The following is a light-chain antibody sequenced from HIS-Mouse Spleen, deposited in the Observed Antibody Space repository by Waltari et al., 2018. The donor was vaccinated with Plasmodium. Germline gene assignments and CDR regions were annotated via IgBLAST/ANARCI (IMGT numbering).Light chain of an antibody. CDR3: CSYAGSYTLV. V-gene: IGLV2-11*01. Sequence: QSALTQPRSVSGSPGQSVTISCTGTSREVGGYNSVSVYQQHPSKAPKLMIYDVSKRPSGVPDRFSGSKSGNTASLTISGLQAEDEADYYCCSYAGSYTLVFGGGTKLTVL. CDR1: SREVGGYNS. CDR2: DVS. J-gene: IGLJ2*01.